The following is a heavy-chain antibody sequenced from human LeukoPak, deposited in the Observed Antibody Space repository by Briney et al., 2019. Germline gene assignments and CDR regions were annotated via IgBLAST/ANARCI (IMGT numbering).Heavy chain of an antibody. CDR2: ISGSGGST. J-gene: IGHJ6*02. V-gene: IGHV3-23*01. Sequence: GGSLRLSCAASGFTFSSYAMSWVRQAPGKGPEWVSAISGSGGSTYYADSVKGRFTISRDNSKNTLYLQMNSLRAEDTAVYYCAKGSVATKYYYYGMDVWGQGTTVTVSS. CDR3: AKGSVATKYYYYGMDV. CDR1: GFTFSSYA. D-gene: IGHD5-12*01.